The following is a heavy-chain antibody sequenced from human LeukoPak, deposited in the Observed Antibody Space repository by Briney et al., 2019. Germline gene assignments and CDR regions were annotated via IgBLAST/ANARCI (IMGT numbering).Heavy chain of an antibody. V-gene: IGHV4-34*01. D-gene: IGHD3-10*01. Sequence: SETLSLTCAVYGGSFSGYYWSWIRQPPGKGLEWIGEINHSGSTNYNPSLKSRVTISVDTSKNQFSLKLSSVTAADTAVYYCARLPQSYGSGDGYGMDVWGQGTTVTVSS. CDR1: GGSFSGYY. CDR3: ARLPQSYGSGDGYGMDV. CDR2: INHSGST. J-gene: IGHJ6*02.